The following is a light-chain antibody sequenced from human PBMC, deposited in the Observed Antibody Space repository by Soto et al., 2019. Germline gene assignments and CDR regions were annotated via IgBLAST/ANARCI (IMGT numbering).Light chain of an antibody. Sequence: DIQMTQSPSSLSASVGDRVTITCRASRDISNYLAWYQQKPGKVPKLLIYAASTFQSGVPSRFSGSGSGTDFTLTISSLQPEDVATYYCQKYKSAPLTFGGGTKVDI. CDR1: RDISNY. J-gene: IGKJ4*01. CDR2: AAS. V-gene: IGKV1-27*01. CDR3: QKYKSAPLT.